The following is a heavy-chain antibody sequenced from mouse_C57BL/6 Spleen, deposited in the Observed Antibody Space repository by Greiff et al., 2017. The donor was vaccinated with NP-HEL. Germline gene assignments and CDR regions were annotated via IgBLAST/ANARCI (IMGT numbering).Heavy chain of an antibody. CDR2: INPNNGGT. D-gene: IGHD3-2*02. CDR3: ARQLRLRDAMDY. V-gene: IGHV1-18*01. CDR1: GYTFTDYN. Sequence: EVQLQQSGPELVKPGASVKIPCKASGYTFTDYNMDWVKQSHGKSLEWIGDINPNNGGTIYNQKFKGKATLTVDKSSSTAYMELRSLTSEDTAVYYCARQLRLRDAMDYWGQGTSVTVSS. J-gene: IGHJ4*01.